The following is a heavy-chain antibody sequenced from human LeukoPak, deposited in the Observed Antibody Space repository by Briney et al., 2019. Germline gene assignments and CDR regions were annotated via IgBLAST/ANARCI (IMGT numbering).Heavy chain of an antibody. CDR3: ARYGDYVANWFDP. J-gene: IGHJ5*02. CDR1: GGSISSGGYY. CDR2: IYYSGST. D-gene: IGHD4-17*01. Sequence: SQTLSLTCTVSGGSISSGGYYWSWIRQHPGKGLEWIGYIYYSGSTYYNPSLKSRVTISVDTSKNQFSLKLSSATAADTAVYYCARYGDYVANWFDPWGQGTLVTVSS. V-gene: IGHV4-31*03.